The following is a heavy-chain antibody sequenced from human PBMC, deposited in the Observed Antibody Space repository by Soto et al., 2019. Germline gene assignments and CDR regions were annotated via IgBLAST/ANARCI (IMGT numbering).Heavy chain of an antibody. D-gene: IGHD3-3*01. CDR3: ATPLIGVVIKYYFDY. CDR2: ISYDGSNK. J-gene: IGHJ4*02. Sequence: QVQLVESGGGVVQPGRSLRLSCAASGFTFSSYAMHWVRQAPGKGLEWVAVISYDGSNKYYADSVKGRFTISRDNSKNTLYLQMNSLRAEDTAVYYCATPLIGVVIKYYFDYWGQGTLVTVSS. CDR1: GFTFSSYA. V-gene: IGHV3-30-3*01.